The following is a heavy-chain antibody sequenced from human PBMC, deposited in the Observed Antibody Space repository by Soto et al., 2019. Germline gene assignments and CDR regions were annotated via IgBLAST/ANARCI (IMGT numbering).Heavy chain of an antibody. CDR2: ISGSGGNT. J-gene: IGHJ4*02. CDR1: GFTFSSYA. CDR3: ARRVYCSSTNCYVDGSHQSDY. Sequence: EVQLLESGGGLVQPGGSLRLSCAASGFTFSSYAMSWVRQAPGKGLEWVSAISGSGGNTYNADSVKGRFTISRDNSKNTLHMPMNSLRAEDTAVYYCARRVYCSSTNCYVDGSHQSDYWGQGTLVTVSS. D-gene: IGHD2-2*01. V-gene: IGHV3-23*01.